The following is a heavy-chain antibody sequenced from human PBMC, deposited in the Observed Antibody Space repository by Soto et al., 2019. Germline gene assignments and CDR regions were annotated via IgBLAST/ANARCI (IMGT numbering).Heavy chain of an antibody. Sequence: EVQLVESGGGLVKPGGSLGLPVAASEFPSGSYTMFWVARAPEKGLEWVSSIGGSSGHIYYADSLKGRFTISRDNAKNSLYLQMNSLRVDDTAVYYCARTNGAYSNYFDYWGQGTLVTVSS. CDR3: ARTNGAYSNYFDY. CDR2: IGGSSGHI. J-gene: IGHJ4*02. V-gene: IGHV3-21*01. D-gene: IGHD2-8*01. CDR1: EFPSGSYT.